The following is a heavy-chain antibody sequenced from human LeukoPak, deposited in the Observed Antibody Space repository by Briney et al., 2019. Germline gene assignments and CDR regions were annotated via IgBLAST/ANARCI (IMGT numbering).Heavy chain of an antibody. D-gene: IGHD2-15*01. J-gene: IGHJ5*02. CDR1: GGSFGGYY. Sequence: PSETLSLTCCVYGGSFGGYYWSWIRQPPGKGLEWIGEINHSGSTNYNPSLKSRVTISVDTSKNQFSLKLSSVTAADTAVYYCARGPGFFVVVVAATYGWFDPWGQGTLVTVSS. CDR3: ARGPGFFVVVVAATYGWFDP. CDR2: INHSGST. V-gene: IGHV4-34*01.